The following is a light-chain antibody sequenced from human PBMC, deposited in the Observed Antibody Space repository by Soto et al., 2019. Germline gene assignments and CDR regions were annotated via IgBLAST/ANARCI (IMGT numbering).Light chain of an antibody. J-gene: IGKJ3*01. CDR1: QTIYSY. V-gene: IGKV1-39*01. CDR2: AAS. Sequence: DIQMTQSPSSLSASVGDRVTITCRASQTIYSYLGWFQQKPGKAPKLLIYAASSLRSGVPSRFSASGSGTDFTLTISSLQPEDFATYYCQQTYSTPRTFGPGTKVDI. CDR3: QQTYSTPRT.